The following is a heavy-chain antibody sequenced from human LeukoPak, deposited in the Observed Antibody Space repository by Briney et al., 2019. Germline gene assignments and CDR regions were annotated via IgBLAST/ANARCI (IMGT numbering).Heavy chain of an antibody. J-gene: IGHJ4*02. V-gene: IGHV1-69*05. CDR1: GGTFSSYA. CDR2: IIPIFGTA. CDR3: ARSGGEYQLLSFPFDY. D-gene: IGHD2-2*01. Sequence: SVKVSCKASGGTFSSYAISWVRQAPGQGLEWMGGIIPIFGTANYAQKFQGRVTITTDESTSTAYMELSSLRSEDTAVYYCARSGGEYQLLSFPFDYWGQGTLVTVSS.